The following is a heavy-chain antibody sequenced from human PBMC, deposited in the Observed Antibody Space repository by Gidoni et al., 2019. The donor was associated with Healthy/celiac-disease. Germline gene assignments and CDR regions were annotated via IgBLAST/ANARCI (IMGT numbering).Heavy chain of an antibody. V-gene: IGHV3-15*01. Sequence: EVQLVESGGGLVKPGGSLRLSCAASGFTFSNAWMSWVRQAPGKGLEWVGSIKSRTDGWTTDYAAPVKGRFTISRDDSKNTLYLQMNSLKTEDTAVYYCTTAPLLWFGELFVDYWGQGTLVTVSS. J-gene: IGHJ4*02. CDR3: TTAPLLWFGELFVDY. CDR2: IKSRTDGWTT. CDR1: GFTFSNAW. D-gene: IGHD3-10*01.